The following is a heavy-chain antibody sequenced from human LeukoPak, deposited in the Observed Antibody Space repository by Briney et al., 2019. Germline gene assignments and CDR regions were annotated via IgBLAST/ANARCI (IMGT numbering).Heavy chain of an antibody. V-gene: IGHV3-23*01. CDR2: ISGSGGST. CDR1: GFTFSSYA. Sequence: GGSLRLSCAASGFTFSSYAMSWVRQAPGKGLEWVSAISGSGGSTYYADSVKGRFTISRDNSKNTLYLQMNSLSAEDTAVYYCARDSRVVIPGSSAFDIWGQGTMVTVSS. J-gene: IGHJ3*02. D-gene: IGHD3-3*01. CDR3: ARDSRVVIPGSSAFDI.